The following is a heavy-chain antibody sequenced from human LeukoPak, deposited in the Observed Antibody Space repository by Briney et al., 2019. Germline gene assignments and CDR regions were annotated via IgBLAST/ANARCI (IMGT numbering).Heavy chain of an antibody. D-gene: IGHD3-9*01. V-gene: IGHV1-8*01. CDR2: MNPNSGNT. CDR1: GYTFTSYD. Sequence: ASVKVSCKASGYTFTSYDINWVRQATGQGLEWMGWMNPNSGNTGYAQKFQGRVTMTRNTSISTAYMELRSLRSDDTAVYYCASGYYDILTGIYYYYGMDVWGQGTTVTVSS. J-gene: IGHJ6*02. CDR3: ASGYYDILTGIYYYYGMDV.